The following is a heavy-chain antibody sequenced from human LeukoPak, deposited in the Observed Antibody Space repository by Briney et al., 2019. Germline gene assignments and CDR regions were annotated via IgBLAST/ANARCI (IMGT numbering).Heavy chain of an antibody. CDR3: AKDLGYRSDY. V-gene: IGHV3-30*02. CDR1: GFTFSSYG. Sequence: GGSLRLSCAASGFTFSSYGMHWVRQAPGKGLEWVAFIRYDGSNKYYADSVKGRFTISRDNSKNTLYLQMNSLRAEDAAVYYCAKDLGYRSDYWGQGTLVTASS. D-gene: IGHD5-18*01. CDR2: IRYDGSNK. J-gene: IGHJ4*02.